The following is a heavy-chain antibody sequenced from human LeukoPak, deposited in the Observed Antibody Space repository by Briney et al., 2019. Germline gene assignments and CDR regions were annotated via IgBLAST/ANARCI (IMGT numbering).Heavy chain of an antibody. CDR1: GFTFSSYG. Sequence: GGSLRLSCAASGFTFSSYGMHWVRQAPGKGLEWVAFIRYDGSNKYYADSVKGRFTISRDNSKNTLYLQMNSLRAEDTAVYYCAKDETRSNYVDYWGQGTLVTVSS. CDR3: AKDETRSNYVDY. D-gene: IGHD3-10*01. CDR2: IRYDGSNK. J-gene: IGHJ4*02. V-gene: IGHV3-30*02.